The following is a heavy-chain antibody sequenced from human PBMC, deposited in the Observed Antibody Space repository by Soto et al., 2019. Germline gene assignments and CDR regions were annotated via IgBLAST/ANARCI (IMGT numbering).Heavy chain of an antibody. CDR2: SGNKANSYTT. Sequence: GGSLRLSCAASGFTFSDHYMDWVRQAPGKGLEWLGRSGNKANSYTTQYAASVKGGFTISRDNAKNTLYLQMNSLRAEDTAVYYCASSLLTPFDYWGQGTLVTVSS. CDR1: GFTFSDHY. J-gene: IGHJ4*02. V-gene: IGHV3-72*01. CDR3: ASSLLTPFDY. D-gene: IGHD7-27*01.